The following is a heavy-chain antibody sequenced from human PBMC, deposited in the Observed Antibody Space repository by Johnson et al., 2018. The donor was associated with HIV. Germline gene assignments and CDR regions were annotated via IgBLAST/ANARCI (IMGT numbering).Heavy chain of an antibody. V-gene: IGHV3-9*01. J-gene: IGHJ3*02. CDR2: ISWNSGSI. Sequence: VQLVESGGGLVKHGGSLRLSCAASGFTFDDYAMHWVRQAPGKGLEWVSGISWNSGSIGYADSVKGRFTISRDNAKNSLYLQMNSLRAENTALYYCARELEGGGVLIGPGAFDIWGQGTMVTVSS. CDR1: GFTFDDYA. D-gene: IGHD2-21*01. CDR3: ARELEGGGVLIGPGAFDI.